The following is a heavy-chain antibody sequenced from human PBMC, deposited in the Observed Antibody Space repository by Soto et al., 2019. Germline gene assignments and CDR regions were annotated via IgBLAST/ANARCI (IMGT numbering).Heavy chain of an antibody. Sequence: QVQLVQSGAEVKKPGASVKVSCKASGYTFTSYGISWARQAPGQGLEWMGWISANNGNTNYAQKLQGRVSMTTDTSAITANMELRSLRSDDTAVYYCARDQHSSYDRQVDYWGQGTLVTVSS. V-gene: IGHV1-18*01. CDR1: GYTFTSYG. CDR3: ARDQHSSYDRQVDY. CDR2: ISANNGNT. D-gene: IGHD5-12*01. J-gene: IGHJ4*02.